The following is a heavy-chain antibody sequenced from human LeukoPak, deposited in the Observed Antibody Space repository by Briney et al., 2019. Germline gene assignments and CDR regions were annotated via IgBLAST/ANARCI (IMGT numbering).Heavy chain of an antibody. V-gene: IGHV1-46*01. J-gene: IGHJ4*02. CDR3: TRGGEYSASPGVY. CDR1: GYTFTTYY. CDR2: INPSGGST. Sequence: ASVKVSCKASGYTFTTYYIHWVRQAPGQGLEWMGIINPSGGSTNYAQKFQGRVTMTRDTSTSTVYLELSSLRSEDTAVYYCTRGGEYSASPGVYWGQGTLVTVSS. D-gene: IGHD6-6*01.